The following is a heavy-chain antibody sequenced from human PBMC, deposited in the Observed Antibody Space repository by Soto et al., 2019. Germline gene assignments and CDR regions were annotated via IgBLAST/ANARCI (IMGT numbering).Heavy chain of an antibody. Sequence: GGSLRLSCAASGFTFSSYAMHWVRQAPGKGLEWVAVISYDGSNKYYADSVKGRFTISRDNSKNTLYLQMNSLRAEDTAVYYCARDWGAGAGAQGAFDIWGQGTMVTVSS. CDR1: GFTFSSYA. CDR2: ISYDGSNK. J-gene: IGHJ3*02. CDR3: ARDWGAGAGAQGAFDI. V-gene: IGHV3-30-3*01. D-gene: IGHD3-16*01.